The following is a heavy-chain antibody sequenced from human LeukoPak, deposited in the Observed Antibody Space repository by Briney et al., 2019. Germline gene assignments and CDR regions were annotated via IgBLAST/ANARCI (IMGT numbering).Heavy chain of an antibody. CDR1: GGTFSSYA. J-gene: IGHJ4*02. D-gene: IGHD6-13*01. CDR2: IIPIFGTA. Sequence: GASVKVSCKASGGTFSSYAISWVRQAPGQGPEWMGGIIPIFGTANYAQKFQGRVTITADESTSTAYMELSSLRSEDTAVYYCAREPPGGAAADAALDYWGQGTLVTVSS. CDR3: AREPPGGAAADAALDY. V-gene: IGHV1-69*13.